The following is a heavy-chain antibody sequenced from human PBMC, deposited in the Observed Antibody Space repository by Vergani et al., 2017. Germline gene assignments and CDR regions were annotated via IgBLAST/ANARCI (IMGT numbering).Heavy chain of an antibody. Sequence: QVQLVQSGAEVKKSGSSVKVSCKASGGTFSSYSLSWVRQAPGQGLEWMGRIIPVLGITNYAQKFQGRVTITADTSTSTAYMKLSTLRSEDTAVYYCASSSELTTTLRYYYYGMDVWGQGTTVTVSS. V-gene: IGHV1-69*02. J-gene: IGHJ6*02. CDR2: IIPVLGIT. CDR3: ASSSELTTTLRYYYYGMDV. CDR1: GGTFSSYS. D-gene: IGHD3-22*01.